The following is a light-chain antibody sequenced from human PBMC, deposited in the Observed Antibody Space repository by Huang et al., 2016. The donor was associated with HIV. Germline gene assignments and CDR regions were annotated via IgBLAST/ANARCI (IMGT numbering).Light chain of an antibody. CDR3: QQCISYMRT. CDR1: DSIHNW. V-gene: IGKV1-5*03. Sequence: DIQMTQSPSALSAFVGDSITITCRASDSIHNWVAGFQQKPGKAPKLLIYKASILESGVPSRCRGSGSGTDFTLTISSLQPDDSATYYCQQCISYMRTFGQGTRVEI. J-gene: IGKJ1*01. CDR2: KAS.